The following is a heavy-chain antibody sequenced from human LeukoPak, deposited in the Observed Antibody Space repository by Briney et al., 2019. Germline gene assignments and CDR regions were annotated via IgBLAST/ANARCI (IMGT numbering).Heavy chain of an antibody. CDR3: ARGKGSLSYDYVWGSYRDDAFDI. CDR1: GFTFSDYY. J-gene: IGHJ3*02. V-gene: IGHV3-11*01. D-gene: IGHD3-16*02. Sequence: PGGSLRLSCAASGFTFSDYYMSWIRQAPGKGLEWVSYISSSGSTIYYADSVKGRFTISRDNAKNSLYLQMNSLRAEDTAVYYCARGKGSLSYDYVWGSYRDDAFDIWGQGTMVTVSS. CDR2: ISSSGSTI.